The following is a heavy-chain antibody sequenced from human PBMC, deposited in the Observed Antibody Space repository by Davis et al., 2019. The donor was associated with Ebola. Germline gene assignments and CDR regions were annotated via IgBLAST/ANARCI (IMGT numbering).Heavy chain of an antibody. D-gene: IGHD6-13*01. J-gene: IGHJ5*02. CDR1: GYTFTSYD. CDR3: ARASWATVGTRWFDP. V-gene: IGHV1-8*01. Sequence: ASVQVSCKASGYTFTSYDINWVRQATGQGFEWMGRMNPNSGNTGYAQKFQGRVTMTRDTSTSTAYMELSGLRSEDTAVYYCARASWATVGTRWFDPWGQGTLVTVSS. CDR2: MNPNSGNT.